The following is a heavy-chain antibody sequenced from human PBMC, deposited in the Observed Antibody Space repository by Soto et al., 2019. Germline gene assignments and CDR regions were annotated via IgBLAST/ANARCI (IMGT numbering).Heavy chain of an antibody. CDR1: GFTFSSYW. V-gene: IGHV3-74*01. CDR3: ARPQRAYGSGSYYNY. D-gene: IGHD3-10*01. J-gene: IGHJ4*02. Sequence: GGSLRLSCAASGFTFSSYWMHWVRQAPGKGLVWVSRINSDGSSTSYADSVKGRFTISRDNAKNTLYLQMNSLRAEDTAVYYCARPQRAYGSGSYYNYWGQGTLVTVSS. CDR2: INSDGSST.